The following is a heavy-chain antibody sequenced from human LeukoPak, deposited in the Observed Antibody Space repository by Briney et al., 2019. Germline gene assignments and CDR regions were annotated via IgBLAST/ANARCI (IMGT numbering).Heavy chain of an antibody. CDR2: INTDGSST. CDR3: ARYYGSGTYAVDI. D-gene: IGHD3-10*01. V-gene: IGHV3-74*01. CDR1: GFTVSYNF. Sequence: GGSLRLSCAASGFTVSYNFMSWVRQAPGKGLVWVSRINTDGSSTTYADSVKGRFTISRDNAKNTLYLQMNSLRAEDTAVYYCARYYGSGTYAVDIWGQGTMVTVSS. J-gene: IGHJ3*02.